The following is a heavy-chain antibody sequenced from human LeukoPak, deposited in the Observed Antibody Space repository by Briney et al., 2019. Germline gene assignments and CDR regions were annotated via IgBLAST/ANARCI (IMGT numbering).Heavy chain of an antibody. V-gene: IGHV3-23*01. D-gene: IGHD3-22*01. CDR1: GFTFSSYA. J-gene: IGHJ4*02. CDR3: AKDYYDSSGYYLDY. CDR2: ISGPGSST. Sequence: PGGSLRLSCSSSGFTFSSYAMSWVRQAPGKGLEWVSSISGPGSSTNYADSVKGRFTISRDNSKNTLYLQMNSLRAEDTAVYYCAKDYYDSSGYYLDYWGQGTLVTVSS.